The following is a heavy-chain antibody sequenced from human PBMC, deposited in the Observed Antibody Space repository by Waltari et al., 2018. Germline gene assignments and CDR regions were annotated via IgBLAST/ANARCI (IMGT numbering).Heavy chain of an antibody. CDR3: ARGLLRKYSSDGSGLLVRLDP. J-gene: IGHJ5*02. CDR1: GFIFSNYS. Sequence: QLVESGGGLVKPGGALRLSCVGSGFIFSNYSMHWVRQAPGKGLEGLSAISSRSSYIYYTDSVKGRFTISRDNAKNSLDLQMNRLRAEDTAVYYCARGLLRKYSSDGSGLLVRLDPWGQGALVTVSA. D-gene: IGHD3-3*01. V-gene: IGHV3-21*06. CDR2: ISSRSSYI.